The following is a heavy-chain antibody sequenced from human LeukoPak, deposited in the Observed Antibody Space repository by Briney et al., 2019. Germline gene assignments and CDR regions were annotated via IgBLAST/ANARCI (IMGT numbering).Heavy chain of an antibody. CDR1: GFTFSSYA. D-gene: IGHD3-22*01. V-gene: IGHV3-23*01. CDR2: ISGSGGST. Sequence: GGSLRLSCAASGFTFSSYAMSWVRQAPGKGLEWVSAISGSGGSTYYADSVKGRFTISRDNSKNTLYLQMNSLRAEDTAVYYCAKDFSFTYYYDSSGPPYWGQGTLVTVSS. J-gene: IGHJ4*02. CDR3: AKDFSFTYYYDSSGPPY.